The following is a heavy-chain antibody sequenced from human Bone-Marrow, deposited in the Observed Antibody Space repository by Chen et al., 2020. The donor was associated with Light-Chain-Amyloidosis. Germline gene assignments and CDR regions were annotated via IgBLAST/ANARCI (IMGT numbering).Heavy chain of an antibody. CDR2: IYPDDSDA. CDR3: ARRRDGYNFDY. D-gene: IGHD5-12*01. J-gene: IGHJ4*02. CDR1: GYTFPNYW. Sequence: EQSGPEVKKPGESLKISCKGSGYTFPNYWIGWVRQMPGKGLEWMGVIYPDDSDAGYSPSFEGQVTISADKSITTAYLQWRSLKASDTAMYYCARRRDGYNFDYWGQGTLVTVSS. V-gene: IGHV5-51*01.